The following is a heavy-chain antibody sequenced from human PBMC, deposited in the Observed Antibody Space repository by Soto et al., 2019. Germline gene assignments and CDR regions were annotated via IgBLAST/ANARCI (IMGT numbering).Heavy chain of an antibody. CDR1: GFSFGNYA. CDR2: ISGAGGRT. CDR3: AKVMATFGYYFDY. Sequence: EVQLLESGGGLVQPGGSLRLSCAASGFSFGNYAMSWVRQAPGKGLEWVSTISGAGGRTYYADSVKGRFTISRDNSENTLYLQLISLRAEDTALYYCAKVMATFGYYFDYWGPGTLVTVSS. D-gene: IGHD5-12*01. V-gene: IGHV3-23*01. J-gene: IGHJ4*02.